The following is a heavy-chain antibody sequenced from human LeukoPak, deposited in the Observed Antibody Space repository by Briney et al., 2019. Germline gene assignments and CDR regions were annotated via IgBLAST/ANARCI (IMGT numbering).Heavy chain of an antibody. CDR1: GYTFTSYD. V-gene: IGHV1-8*01. D-gene: IGHD2-2*01. CDR2: TNPNSGNT. Sequence: ASVKVSCKASGYTFTSYDINWVRQATGQGLEWMGWTNPNSGNTGYAQKFQGRVTMTRNTSISTAYMELSSLRSEDTAVYYCARADIVVVPAAQYFQHWGQGTLVTVSS. J-gene: IGHJ1*01. CDR3: ARADIVVVPAAQYFQH.